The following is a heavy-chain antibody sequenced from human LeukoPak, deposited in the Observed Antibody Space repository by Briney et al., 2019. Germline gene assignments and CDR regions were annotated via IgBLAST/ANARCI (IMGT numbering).Heavy chain of an antibody. J-gene: IGHJ4*02. D-gene: IGHD3-10*01. V-gene: IGHV3-9*01. CDR1: GFTFVDYA. Sequence: GGSLRLSCAASGFTFVDYAMHWVRQAPGKGLEWVSGISWNSGSIGYADSVKGRFTISRDNAKSSLYLQMNSLRVEDTAVYYCAKLAKYFYGSETYYFFEHWGQGTPVTASS. CDR3: AKLAKYFYGSETYYFFEH. CDR2: ISWNSGSI.